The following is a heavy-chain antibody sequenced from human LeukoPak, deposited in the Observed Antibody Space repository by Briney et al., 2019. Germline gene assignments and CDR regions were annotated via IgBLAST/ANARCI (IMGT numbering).Heavy chain of an antibody. D-gene: IGHD3-10*01. CDR2: ISGSGGST. CDR3: AKAARSGGGITMVRGGNYFDY. Sequence: GSLRLSCAASGFTFSSYAMSWVRQAPGKGLEWVSAISGSGGSTYYADSVKGRFTISRDNSKNTLYLQMNSLRAEDTAVYYCAKAARSGGGITMVRGGNYFDYWGQGTLVTVSS. J-gene: IGHJ4*02. V-gene: IGHV3-23*01. CDR1: GFTFSSYA.